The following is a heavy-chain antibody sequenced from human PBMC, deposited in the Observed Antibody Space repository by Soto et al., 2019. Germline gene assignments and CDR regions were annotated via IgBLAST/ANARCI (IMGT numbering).Heavy chain of an antibody. CDR3: ARRSGSYLPLDY. CDR1: GGTFSSYA. V-gene: IGHV1-69*01. Sequence: QVQLVQSGAEVKKPGSSVKVSCKASGGTFSSYAISWVRQAPGQGLEWMGGIIPIFGTANYAQTFQGRVTITAGESTSTACMELSSLRSEDTAVYYCARRSGSYLPLDYWGQGTLVTVSS. CDR2: IIPIFGTA. J-gene: IGHJ4*02. D-gene: IGHD3-10*01.